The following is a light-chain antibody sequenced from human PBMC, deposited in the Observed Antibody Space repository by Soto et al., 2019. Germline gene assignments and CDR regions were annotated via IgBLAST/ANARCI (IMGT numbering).Light chain of an antibody. V-gene: IGKV3-15*01. J-gene: IGKJ1*01. CDR1: QSVNSN. CDR3: QQYNNWPLT. CDR2: GAS. Sequence: EIVMTQSPATLSVSPGERATLSCRASQSVNSNLAWYQQKPGQAPRLLSYGASTRATGIPARFSGSGSGTEFTLTISSLQSEDSAVYYCQQYNNWPLTFGQGTKVEIK.